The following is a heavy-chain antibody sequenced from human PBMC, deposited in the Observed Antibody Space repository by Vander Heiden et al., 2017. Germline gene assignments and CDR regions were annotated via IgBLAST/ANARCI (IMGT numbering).Heavy chain of an antibody. CDR2: ISASGRTI. CDR3: ATDITYGLDY. D-gene: IGHD3-10*01. V-gene: IGHV3-48*03. CDR1: GFTFSNYE. J-gene: IGHJ4*02. Sequence: EVQLVESGGGLVQPAGSLRLSCQASGFTFSNYEVHWFRQAPGKWLQGVSYISASGRTIYYTDSVKGRFTISRDNAKNSLYLQMNSLRADDTAVYYCATDITYGLDYWGQGTLVTVSS.